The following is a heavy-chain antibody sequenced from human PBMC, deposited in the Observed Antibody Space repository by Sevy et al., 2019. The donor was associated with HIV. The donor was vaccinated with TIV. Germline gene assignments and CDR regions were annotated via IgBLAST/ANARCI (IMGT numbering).Heavy chain of an antibody. D-gene: IGHD3-22*01. CDR3: AKDLYDSSGYYYVGYFDY. Sequence: GGSLRLSCAASGFTFDDYAMHWVRQAPGKGLEWVSGISWNSGSIGYADSVKGRFTISSDNAKNSLYLQMNSLRAEDAALYYCAKDLYDSSGYYYVGYFDYWGQGTLVTVSS. CDR1: GFTFDDYA. CDR2: ISWNSGSI. J-gene: IGHJ4*02. V-gene: IGHV3-9*01.